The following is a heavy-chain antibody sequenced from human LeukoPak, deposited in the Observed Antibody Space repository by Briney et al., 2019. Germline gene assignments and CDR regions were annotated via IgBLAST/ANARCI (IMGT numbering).Heavy chain of an antibody. V-gene: IGHV4-39*07. CDR2: IYYSGST. J-gene: IGHJ4*02. Sequence: SETLSLTCTVSGGSISTSNYYWGWIRQPPGKGLECFGSIYYSGSTYYNPSLKSRVTISVDTSKNQFSLKLGSVSAADTAVYYCASVPDYWGQGTLVTVSS. CDR1: GGSISTSNYY. CDR3: ASVPDY.